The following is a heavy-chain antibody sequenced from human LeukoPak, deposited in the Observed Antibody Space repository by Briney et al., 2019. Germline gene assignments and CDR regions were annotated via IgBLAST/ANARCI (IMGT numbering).Heavy chain of an antibody. J-gene: IGHJ4*02. CDR3: ASAGFDSNLDY. CDR2: IYHSGST. Sequence: PAETLSLTCAVSGGSISSSNWWRWVRQPPGKGLEWIGEIYHSGSTNYNPSLKSRVTISVDKSKNQFSLKLSSVTAADTAVYYCASAGFDSNLDYWGQGTLVTVSS. V-gene: IGHV4-4*02. CDR1: GGSISSSNW. D-gene: IGHD3-10*01.